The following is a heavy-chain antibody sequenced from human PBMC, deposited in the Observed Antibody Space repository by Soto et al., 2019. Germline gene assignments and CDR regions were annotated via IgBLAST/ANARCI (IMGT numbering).Heavy chain of an antibody. D-gene: IGHD1-20*01. V-gene: IGHV3-74*01. CDR1: GFTFSSYW. Sequence: GESLKISCAASGFTFSSYWMHWVRQAPGKGLVWVPRINSDGSSTSYADSVKGRFTISRDNAKNTLYLQMNSLRAEDTAVYYCARAFGIWGQGTLVTVSS. J-gene: IGHJ4*02. CDR3: ARAFGI. CDR2: INSDGSST.